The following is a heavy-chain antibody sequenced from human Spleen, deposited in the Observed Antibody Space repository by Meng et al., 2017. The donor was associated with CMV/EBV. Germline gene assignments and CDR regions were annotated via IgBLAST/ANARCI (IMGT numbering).Heavy chain of an antibody. CDR2: IQSDGNT. Sequence: QVPRQESGPGLVRPSETLSLTCSVSGAPISYFYWSWIRQSAGKGLEWIGRIQSDGNTYYNPSLKSRVTVSQDTSKNQIFLRLRSVTAADTAVYYCATGSGDFDHWGQGTLVTVSS. CDR3: ATGSGDFDH. CDR1: GAPISYFY. J-gene: IGHJ4*02. D-gene: IGHD1-26*01. V-gene: IGHV4-4*07.